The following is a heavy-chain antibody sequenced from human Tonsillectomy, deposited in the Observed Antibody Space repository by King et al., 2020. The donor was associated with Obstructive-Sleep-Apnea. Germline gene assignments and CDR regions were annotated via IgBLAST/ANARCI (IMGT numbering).Heavy chain of an antibody. CDR3: AKDKRGRIAAAGSSLHFDP. CDR2: ISWNSGSI. J-gene: IGHJ5*02. V-gene: IGHV3-9*01. CDR1: GFTFDDYA. Sequence: VQLVESGGGLVQPGRSLRLSCAASGFTFDDYAMHWVRQAPGKGLEWVSGISWNSGSIGYADSVKGRFTISRDNANNSLYLQMNSLRAEDTALYYCAKDKRGRIAAAGSSLHFDPWGQGTLVTVSS. D-gene: IGHD6-13*01.